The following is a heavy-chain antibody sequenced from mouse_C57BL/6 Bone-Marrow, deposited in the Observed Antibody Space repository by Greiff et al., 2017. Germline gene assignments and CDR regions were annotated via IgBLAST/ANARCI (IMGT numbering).Heavy chain of an antibody. V-gene: IGHV5-2*01. CDR1: EYEFPSHD. Sequence: EVQGVESGGGLVQPGESLKLSCESNEYEFPSHDMSWVRKTPEKKLELVAAIISDGGSTYYPDTMGRRFTISRDNTKKTLYLQMSSLRSEDAALYYCARHKGYDYDGLAYWGQGTLVTVSA. CDR2: IISDGGST. CDR3: ARHKGYDYDGLAY. D-gene: IGHD2-4*01. J-gene: IGHJ3*01.